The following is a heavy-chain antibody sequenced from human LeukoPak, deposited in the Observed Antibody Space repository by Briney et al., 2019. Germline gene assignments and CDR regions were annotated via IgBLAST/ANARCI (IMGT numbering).Heavy chain of an antibody. V-gene: IGHV4-34*01. CDR2: INHSGIT. CDR1: GRSFSGYY. D-gene: IGHD3-10*01. Sequence: PSETLSLTCAVYGRSFSGYYWTWIRQTPGKGLEWIGEINHSGITDYNPSLRSRVTISVDTSKNQFSLKLSSVTAADTAIYYCARVGSHYYGSGSYYIPYYPPDYWGQGTLVTVSS. J-gene: IGHJ4*02. CDR3: ARVGSHYYGSGSYYIPYYPPDY.